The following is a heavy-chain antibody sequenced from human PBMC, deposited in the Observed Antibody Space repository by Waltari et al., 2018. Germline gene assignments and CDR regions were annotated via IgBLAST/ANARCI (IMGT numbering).Heavy chain of an antibody. CDR2: IIPILGAT. CDR3: ARGDATPPYYYFHS. CDR1: GSTFSIYA. J-gene: IGHJ4*02. V-gene: IGHV1-69*11. D-gene: IGHD2-15*01. Sequence: QVPLAQSGAEVRKPGSSVQVSCKASGSTFSIYAMVWVRQAPGQGLEWMGGIIPILGATNYAQKFQGRVTITADESTSTAYMELSSLRSEDTALYFCARGDATPPYYYFHSWGQGTLVTVSS.